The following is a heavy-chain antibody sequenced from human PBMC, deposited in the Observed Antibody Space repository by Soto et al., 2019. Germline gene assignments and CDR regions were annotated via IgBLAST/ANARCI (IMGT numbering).Heavy chain of an antibody. Sequence: SETLSLTCTVSGGSVSSGSYYWSWIRQPPGKGLGLIGYIYYSGSTNYNPSLKSRVTISVDTSKNQFSLKLRSVTAADTAVYYCARVGYFWSGLPTYYFDYWGQGTLVTVSS. J-gene: IGHJ4*02. V-gene: IGHV4-61*01. CDR3: ARVGYFWSGLPTYYFDY. CDR2: IYYSGST. D-gene: IGHD3-3*01. CDR1: GGSVSSGSYY.